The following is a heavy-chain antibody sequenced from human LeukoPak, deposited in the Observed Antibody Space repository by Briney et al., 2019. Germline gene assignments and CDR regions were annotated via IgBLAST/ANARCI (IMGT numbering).Heavy chain of an antibody. Sequence: PAGGSLRLSCAASGFTFSNYAMSWVRQAPGKGLEWVSAISGSGGSTYYADSVKGRFTISRDNSKNTLYLQMNSLRAEDTALYYCAKDISYDSSGYYDYWGQGTLVTVSS. CDR1: GFTFSNYA. D-gene: IGHD3-22*01. V-gene: IGHV3-23*01. CDR2: ISGSGGST. CDR3: AKDISYDSSGYYDY. J-gene: IGHJ4*02.